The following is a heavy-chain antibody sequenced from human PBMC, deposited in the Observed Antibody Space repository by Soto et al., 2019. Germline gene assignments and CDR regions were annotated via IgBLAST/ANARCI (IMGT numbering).Heavy chain of an antibody. V-gene: IGHV1-46*01. CDR3: ARDTIQLWLLTFDY. J-gene: IGHJ4*02. D-gene: IGHD5-18*01. CDR2: INPSGGST. CDR1: GYTFTSYY. Sequence: QVQLVQSGAEVKKPGASVKVSCKASGYTFTSYYMHWVRQAPGQGLEWMGIINPSGGSTNYAQKFQGRVTMTTDTSMITVYMELSSHRSEDTAVYYCARDTIQLWLLTFDYWGQGTLVTVSS.